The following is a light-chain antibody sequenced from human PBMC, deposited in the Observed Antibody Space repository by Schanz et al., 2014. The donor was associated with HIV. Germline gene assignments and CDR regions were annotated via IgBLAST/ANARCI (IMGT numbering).Light chain of an antibody. CDR2: DVT. CDR1: NNDVGFYDS. V-gene: IGLV2-14*03. Sequence: QSVLTQPASVSGSPGQSITISCTGTNNDVGFYDSVAWYQQHPGQAPKLLIYDVTYRPSGISNRFSGSKSGYTASLTVSGLQPEDEADYYCSSYAGSNKFGVFGGGTKLTVL. CDR3: SSYAGSNKFGV. J-gene: IGLJ3*02.